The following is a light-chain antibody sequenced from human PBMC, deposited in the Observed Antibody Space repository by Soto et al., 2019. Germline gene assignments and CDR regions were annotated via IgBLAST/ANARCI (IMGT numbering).Light chain of an antibody. Sequence: DIQMTQSPSTLSASVGDRVSITFRASQSINNWLAWYQQKPGKAPKLLIFDASSLEGGVPSRFSGSGSGSEFTLTISSLQPDDFATYYCQHYNTYSGAFGGGTKVELK. J-gene: IGKJ4*01. V-gene: IGKV1-5*01. CDR3: QHYNTYSGA. CDR1: QSINNW. CDR2: DAS.